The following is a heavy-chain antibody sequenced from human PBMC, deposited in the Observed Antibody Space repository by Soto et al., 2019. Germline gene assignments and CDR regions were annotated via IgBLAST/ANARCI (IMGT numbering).Heavy chain of an antibody. CDR1: GFTFSSYA. Sequence: QVQLVESGGGVVQPGRSLRLSCAASGFTFSSYAMHWVRQAPGKGLEWVAVISYDGSNKYYADSVKGRFTISRDNSKNTLYLQMNSLRAEDTAVYYCARTPRGQWELPYYYYGMDVWGQGTTVTGSS. CDR2: ISYDGSNK. J-gene: IGHJ6*02. CDR3: ARTPRGQWELPYYYYGMDV. V-gene: IGHV3-30-3*01. D-gene: IGHD1-26*01.